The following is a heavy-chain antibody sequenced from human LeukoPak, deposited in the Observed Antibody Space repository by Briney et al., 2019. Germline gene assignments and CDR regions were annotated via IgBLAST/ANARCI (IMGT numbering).Heavy chain of an antibody. CDR1: GYTFTSYG. D-gene: IGHD6-19*01. CDR3: ARDLKMGYSSGRHSWGTGSSNDY. Sequence: ASVKVSCKASGYTFTSYGISWVRQAPGQGLEWMGWISAYNGNTNYAQKLQGRVTMTTDTSTSTAYMELRSLRSDDTAVYYCARDLKMGYSSGRHSWGTGSSNDYWGQGTLVTVSS. J-gene: IGHJ4*02. CDR2: ISAYNGNT. V-gene: IGHV1-18*01.